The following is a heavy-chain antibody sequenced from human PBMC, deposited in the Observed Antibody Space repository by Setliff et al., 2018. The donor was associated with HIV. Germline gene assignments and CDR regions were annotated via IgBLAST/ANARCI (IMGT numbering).Heavy chain of an antibody. Sequence: ASVKVSCKASGYTFTSYDINWVRQATGQGLEWMGWMNPNSGNTGYAQKFQGRVTMTRNTSISTAYMELSSLRSDDTAVYYCAREALAWYHYDSSGYSNWFDPWGQGTLVTVSS. V-gene: IGHV1-8*01. J-gene: IGHJ5*02. D-gene: IGHD3-22*01. CDR3: AREALAWYHYDSSGYSNWFDP. CDR1: GYTFTSYD. CDR2: MNPNSGNT.